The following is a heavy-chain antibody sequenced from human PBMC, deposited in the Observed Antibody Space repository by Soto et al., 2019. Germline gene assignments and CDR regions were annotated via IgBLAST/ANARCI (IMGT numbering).Heavy chain of an antibody. J-gene: IGHJ6*02. CDR3: AREGFYAAGRSSYGYSPPRHYGLDV. CDR1: GYTLTELS. V-gene: IGHV1-24*01. D-gene: IGHD5-18*01. Sequence: GASVKVSCKVSGYTLTELSMHWVRQAPGKGLEWMGGFDPDDGKTTSAQKFQGRVTITTDTSTKAAYMEMTTLKSDDTAVYYCAREGFYAAGRSSYGYSPPRHYGLDVWGQGTTVTVSS. CDR2: FDPDDGKT.